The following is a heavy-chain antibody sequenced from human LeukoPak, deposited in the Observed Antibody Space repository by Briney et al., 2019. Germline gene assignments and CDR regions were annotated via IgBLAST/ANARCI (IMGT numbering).Heavy chain of an antibody. CDR3: ARDRVAGTPDY. Sequence: SETLSLTCTVSGGSISSSSYYWGWIRQPPGKGLEWIGSIYYSGSTYYNPSLKSRVTISVDTSKNQFSLKLSSVTAADTAVYYCARDRVAGTPDYWGQGTLVTVSS. D-gene: IGHD6-19*01. CDR1: GGSISSSSYY. V-gene: IGHV4-39*07. J-gene: IGHJ4*02. CDR2: IYYSGST.